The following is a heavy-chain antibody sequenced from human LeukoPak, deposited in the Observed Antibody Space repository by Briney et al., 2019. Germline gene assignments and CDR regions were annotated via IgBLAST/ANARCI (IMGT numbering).Heavy chain of an antibody. CDR1: GFTFSSYG. V-gene: IGHV3-33*01. Sequence: TGGSLRLSCAASGFTFSSYGMHWVRQGPGKGLEWVTFIWYDGTDKNYADSVKGRFTISRDNSKNTLYLQMNSLRAEDTAVYYCARSGSTYYYGMDVWGQGTTVTVSS. CDR2: IWYDGTDK. D-gene: IGHD3-10*01. CDR3: ARSGSTYYYGMDV. J-gene: IGHJ6*02.